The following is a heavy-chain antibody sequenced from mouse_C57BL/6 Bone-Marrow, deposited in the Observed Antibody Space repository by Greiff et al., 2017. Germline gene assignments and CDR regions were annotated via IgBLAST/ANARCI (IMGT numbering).Heavy chain of an antibody. D-gene: IGHD2-1*01. V-gene: IGHV3-5*01. J-gene: IGHJ4*01. Sequence: EVQLQQSGPGLVKPSQTVFLTCTVTGISITTGNYRWSWIRQFPGNKLEGIGYIYYSGTITYNPSLTSRTTITRDTPKNQFFLEMNSLTAEDTATYYCARDEGNYAYAMDYWGQGTSVTVSS. CDR2: IYYSGTI. CDR3: ARDEGNYAYAMDY. CDR1: GISITTGNYR.